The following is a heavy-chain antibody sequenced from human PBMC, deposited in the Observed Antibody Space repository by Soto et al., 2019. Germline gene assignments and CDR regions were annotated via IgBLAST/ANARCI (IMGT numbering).Heavy chain of an antibody. CDR2: IKNTTAGGTT. CDR3: APNWKFDY. V-gene: IGHV3-15*01. CDR1: GFTLSNAW. D-gene: IGHD1-20*01. J-gene: IGHJ4*02. Sequence: EVQLVESGGGLVKPGGSLRLSCATSGFTLSNAWVSWVRQAPGKRLEWVGRIKNTTAGGTTHYSAPVKCRFTISIDDSKNLFYLQMTRLITEDTAVTYCAPNWKFDYWCQGTRVTVSS.